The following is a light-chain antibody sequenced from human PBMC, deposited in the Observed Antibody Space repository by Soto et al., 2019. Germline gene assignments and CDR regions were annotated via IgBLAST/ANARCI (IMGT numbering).Light chain of an antibody. CDR3: HSYNSAPWT. J-gene: IGKJ1*01. V-gene: IGKV1-27*01. CDR2: AGS. Sequence: GDRVTITCRASQVIDNYLAWYQHQPGKVPRLLIYAGSILETGVPSRVTGSGSGTDFTLTINSLEPEDVATYYCHSYNSAPWTFGQGTEVEIK. CDR1: QVIDNY.